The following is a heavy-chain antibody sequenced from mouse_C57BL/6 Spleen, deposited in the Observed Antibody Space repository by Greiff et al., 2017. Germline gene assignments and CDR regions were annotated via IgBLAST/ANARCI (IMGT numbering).Heavy chain of an antibody. CDR3: AGITTVVATPFAY. D-gene: IGHD1-1*01. J-gene: IGHJ3*01. CDR2: ISSGGSYT. CDR1: GFTFSSYG. V-gene: IGHV5-6*01. Sequence: EVHLVESGGDLVKPGGSLKLSCAASGFTFSSYGLSWVRQTPDKRLEWVATISSGGSYTYYPDSVKGRFTISRDNAKNTLYLQMSSLKYEDTAMYYCAGITTVVATPFAYWGQGTLVTVSA.